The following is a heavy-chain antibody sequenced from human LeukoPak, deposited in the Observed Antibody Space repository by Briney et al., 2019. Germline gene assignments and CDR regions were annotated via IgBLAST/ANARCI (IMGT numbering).Heavy chain of an antibody. J-gene: IGHJ6*03. V-gene: IGHV1-46*01. CDR2: INPSGGSP. CDR3: ARAQGSYYHYYMDV. Sequence: ASVKVSCKASGYTFTSYHLHWARQAPGQGLEWMGIINPSGGSPNYAQKFQGRVTMTRVMSTSTVNMELSSLRSEDTAVYYCARAQGSYYHYYMDVWGKGTTVTVSS. CDR1: GYTFTSYH. D-gene: IGHD1-26*01.